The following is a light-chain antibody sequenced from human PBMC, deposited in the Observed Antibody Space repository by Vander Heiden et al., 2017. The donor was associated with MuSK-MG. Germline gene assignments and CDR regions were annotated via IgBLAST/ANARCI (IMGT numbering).Light chain of an antibody. Sequence: QSVLTQPPSASGTPGQRVTISCSGSSSNIGSNTVDWYQKLPGTAPKLLIYNNNQRPSGVPDRFSGSKSGTSASLAISGLQSEDEADYYCGAWDDSLNGVVFGGGTKLTVL. CDR2: NNN. V-gene: IGLV1-44*01. CDR3: GAWDDSLNGVV. J-gene: IGLJ2*01. CDR1: SSNIGSNT.